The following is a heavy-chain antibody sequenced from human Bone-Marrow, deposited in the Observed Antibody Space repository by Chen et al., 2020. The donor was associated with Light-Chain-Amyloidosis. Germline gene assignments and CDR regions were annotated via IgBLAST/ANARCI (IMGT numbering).Heavy chain of an antibody. CDR2: INHSGNT. Sequence: QVQLQESGPGLVKPSETLSLTCSVSGYPISSGYSWGWIRQPPGKGLGWIAMINHSGNTYQNPSLKSRVTISVDTSKNQFSLKLGSVIAADTAVYYCARESTRGQVLGESSGYALWGRGTLVTVSS. CDR3: ARESTRGQVLGESSGYAL. CDR1: GYPISSGYS. D-gene: IGHD3-22*01. V-gene: IGHV4-38-2*02. J-gene: IGHJ2*01.